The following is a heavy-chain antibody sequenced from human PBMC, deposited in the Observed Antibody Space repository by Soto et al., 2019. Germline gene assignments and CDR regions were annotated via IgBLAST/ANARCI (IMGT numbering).Heavy chain of an antibody. CDR2: IYYIKTT. J-gene: IGHJ5*02. V-gene: IGHV4-31*03. CDR3: ARSVFP. CDR1: GGSISSGGYY. Sequence: TLSLTCTVSGGSISSGGYYWSWIRQHPGKGLEWIGYIYYIKTTYYNPSLKSRVTISLDTSKNQFSLNLTSVTAADTAVYYCARSVFPWGQGTLVTVSS.